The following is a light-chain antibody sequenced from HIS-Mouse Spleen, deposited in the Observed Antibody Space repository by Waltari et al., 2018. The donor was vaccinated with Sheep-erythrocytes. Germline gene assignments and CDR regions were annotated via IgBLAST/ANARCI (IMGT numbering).Light chain of an antibody. J-gene: IGKJ3*01. V-gene: IGKV3-20*01. CDR2: GAS. CDR3: QQYGSSPFT. CDR1: QSVSSSY. Sequence: EIVLTQSPGTLSLSPGERDTLSCRTRQSVSSSYLAWYHQKPVPAPRLLIYGASSRATGIPDRFSGSGSGTDFTLTISRLEPEDFAVYYCQQYGSSPFTFGPGTKVDIK.